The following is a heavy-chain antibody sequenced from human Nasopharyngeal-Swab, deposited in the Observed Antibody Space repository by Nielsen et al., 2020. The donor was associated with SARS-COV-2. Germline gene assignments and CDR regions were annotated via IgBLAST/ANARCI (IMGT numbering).Heavy chain of an antibody. Sequence: ASVKVSCKASGYTCTSYGSSWVRQAQGNGLEWMGWISAYNGNTNYAQKLQGRVTMTTDTSTSTAYMELRSLRTAAPAVYYCTRDHGIAVAGTAHYWGQGTLVTVSS. J-gene: IGHJ4*02. D-gene: IGHD6-19*01. CDR1: GYTCTSYG. CDR3: TRDHGIAVAGTAHY. V-gene: IGHV1-18*01. CDR2: ISAYNGNT.